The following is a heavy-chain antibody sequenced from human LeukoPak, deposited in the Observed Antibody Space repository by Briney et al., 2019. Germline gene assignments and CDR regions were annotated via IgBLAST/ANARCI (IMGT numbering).Heavy chain of an antibody. CDR3: ARDHRLDSSNEFDY. Sequence: GGSLRLSCAASGFTFSSYSMNWVRQAPGKGLEWVSSISSSGSYIYYAASLKGRFTISRDNAKNSLYLQMNSLRAEDTAVYYCARDHRLDSSNEFDYWGQGTLVTVSS. J-gene: IGHJ4*02. V-gene: IGHV3-21*01. CDR1: GFTFSSYS. D-gene: IGHD6-13*01. CDR2: ISSSGSYI.